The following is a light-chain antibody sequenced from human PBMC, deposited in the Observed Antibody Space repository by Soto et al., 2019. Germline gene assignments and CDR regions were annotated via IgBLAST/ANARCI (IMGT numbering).Light chain of an antibody. V-gene: IGKV1-12*01. CDR2: AAS. J-gene: IGKJ1*01. Sequence: DVQMTQSPSSVSASVVDRFTITFLSSEDISTWLAWYQQKPGKAPKLLIYAASSLQSGVPSRFSGSGSGTDFTLTINSLEPEDFALYYCQQRYNWPPTFGQGTKVDIK. CDR1: EDISTW. CDR3: QQRYNWPPT.